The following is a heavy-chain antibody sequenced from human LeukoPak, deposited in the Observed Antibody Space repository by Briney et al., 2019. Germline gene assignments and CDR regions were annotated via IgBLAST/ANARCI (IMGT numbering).Heavy chain of an antibody. V-gene: IGHV3-7*01. CDR2: IKYDGREK. Sequence: PGESLRLSCAASGFTFSTYWMSWVRQAPGKGLEWVANIKYDGREKYYVDSVKGRFTISRDNARNSIYLQMNSLRVDDTAVYYCARDRYSDTSRVPFDHWGQGILVTVSS. CDR1: GFTFSTYW. J-gene: IGHJ4*02. D-gene: IGHD3-22*01. CDR3: ARDRYSDTSRVPFDH.